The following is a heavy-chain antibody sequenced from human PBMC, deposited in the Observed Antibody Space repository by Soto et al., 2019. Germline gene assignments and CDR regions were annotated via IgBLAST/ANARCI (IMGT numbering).Heavy chain of an antibody. D-gene: IGHD3-3*02. CDR2: INAGSGTT. J-gene: IGHJ3*02. V-gene: IGHV1-3*01. CDR1: GYTFSAYT. CDR3: ARDTETLGPRATDALDI. Sequence: GASVKVSCKATGYTFSAYTMNWVRQAPGQSLEWMGWINAGSGTTKYSQNFQGRVSITRDTSASTVYMELTGLTSEDTAVYYCARDTETLGPRATDALDIWRQGTMVTASS.